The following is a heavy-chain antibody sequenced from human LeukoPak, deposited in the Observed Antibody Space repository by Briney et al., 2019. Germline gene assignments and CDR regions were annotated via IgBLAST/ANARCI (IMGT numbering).Heavy chain of an antibody. CDR2: INTNTGNP. Sequence: APVKVSCKASGYTFTSYAMNWVRQAPGQWLEWMGWINTNTGNPTYAQGFTGRFVFSLDTSVSTAYLQISSLKAEDTAVYYCASGSQGRVLAFDIWGQGTMVTVSS. J-gene: IGHJ3*02. CDR3: ASGSQGRVLAFDI. CDR1: GYTFTSYA. V-gene: IGHV7-4-1*02. D-gene: IGHD2-8*01.